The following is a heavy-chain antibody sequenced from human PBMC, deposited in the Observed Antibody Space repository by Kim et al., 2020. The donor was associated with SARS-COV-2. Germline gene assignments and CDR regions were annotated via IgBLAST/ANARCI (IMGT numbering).Heavy chain of an antibody. CDR1: GFTFSSYD. CDR3: ARTGRGITIFGVVTLMGEGYGMDG. Sequence: GGSLRLSCAASGFTFSSYDMNWVRQAPGKGLEWVSYISSSGSTIYYADSVKGRFTISRDNAKNSLYLQMNSLRAEDTAVYYCARTGRGITIFGVVTLMGEGYGMDGWGQGTTVTVSS. J-gene: IGHJ6*02. V-gene: IGHV3-48*03. CDR2: ISSSGSTI. D-gene: IGHD3-3*01.